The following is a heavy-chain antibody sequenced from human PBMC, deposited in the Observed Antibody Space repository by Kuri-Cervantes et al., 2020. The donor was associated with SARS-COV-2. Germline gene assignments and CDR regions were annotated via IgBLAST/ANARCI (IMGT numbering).Heavy chain of an antibody. CDR1: GYTFTSYG. CDR3: ARGYGSRSSFDY. Sequence: ATAKDSCKASGYTFTSYGIGRVRQAPGQGLEWLGWISTYYGDTDYAQSFLDRVTMTTDTSTSTAYMELKSLRSDDTAVYYCARGYGSRSSFDYWGQGTLVTVSS. V-gene: IGHV1-18*01. CDR2: ISTYYGDT. J-gene: IGHJ4*02. D-gene: IGHD6-13*01.